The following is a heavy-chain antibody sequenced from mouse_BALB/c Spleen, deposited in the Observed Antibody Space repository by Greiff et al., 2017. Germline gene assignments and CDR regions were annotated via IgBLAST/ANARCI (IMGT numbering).Heavy chain of an antibody. V-gene: IGHV1-15*01. J-gene: IGHJ2*01. D-gene: IGHD2-14*01. Sequence: VHLVESGAELVRPGASVTLSCKASGYTFTDYEMHWVKQTPVHGLEWIGAIDPETGGTAYNQKFKGKATLTADKSSSTAYMELRSLTSEDSAVYYCTRYYRLFDYWGQGTTLTVSS. CDR3: TRYYRLFDY. CDR1: GYTFTDYE. CDR2: IDPETGGT.